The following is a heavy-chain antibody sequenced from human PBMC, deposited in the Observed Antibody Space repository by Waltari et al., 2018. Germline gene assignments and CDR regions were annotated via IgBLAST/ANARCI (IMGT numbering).Heavy chain of an antibody. CDR3: ASSAARINWFDP. CDR2: ISSSSSTI. Sequence: EVQLVESGGGLVQPGGSLRLSCAASGFTFSSYSMNWVRQAQRKGLEWVSYISSSSSTIYYADSVKGRFTISRDNAKNSLYRQMNSLRAEDTAVYYCASSAARINWFDPWGQGTLVTVSS. V-gene: IGHV3-48*01. CDR1: GFTFSSYS. D-gene: IGHD6-6*01. J-gene: IGHJ5*02.